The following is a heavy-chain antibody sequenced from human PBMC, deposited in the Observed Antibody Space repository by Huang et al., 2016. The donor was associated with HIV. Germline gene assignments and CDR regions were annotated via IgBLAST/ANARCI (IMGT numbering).Heavy chain of an antibody. CDR1: EYTLTELS. Sequence: QVQLVQSRAEVKKPGASVKVSCKVSEYTLTELSIHWVRQPPGKGLEWMGGCDPEIGETSYAQKFQGRVTMTEETSTGTAFMELSGLRPEDTAVYYCATGFDVFFDFWGQGTLVTVSS. V-gene: IGHV1-24*01. CDR2: CDPEIGET. CDR3: ATGFDVFFDF. D-gene: IGHD3-9*01. J-gene: IGHJ4*02.